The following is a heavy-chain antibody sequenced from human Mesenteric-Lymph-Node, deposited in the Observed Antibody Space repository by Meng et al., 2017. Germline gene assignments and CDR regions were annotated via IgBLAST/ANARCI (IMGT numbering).Heavy chain of an antibody. Sequence: GHVEQTGRQAAAPGASVKVSCKAYGYTFPGYYMHWVRQAPGQGLEWMGRIDPNSGGTNYAQKFQGRVTMTRDTSISTAYMELSRLRSDDTAVYYCARDQVRGYDFDYWGQGTLVTVSS. CDR1: GYTFPGYY. D-gene: IGHD5-12*01. J-gene: IGHJ4*02. V-gene: IGHV1-2*06. CDR2: IDPNSGGT. CDR3: ARDQVRGYDFDY.